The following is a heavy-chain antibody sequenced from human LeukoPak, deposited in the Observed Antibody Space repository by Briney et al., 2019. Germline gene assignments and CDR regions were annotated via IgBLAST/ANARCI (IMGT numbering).Heavy chain of an antibody. Sequence: GGSLRLSCAASGFTFDDYAMHWVRQAPGKGLEWVSGISWNSGSIGYADSVKGRFTISRDNAKNSLYLQMNSLRAEDTALYYCAKRPSDYGDYVSYFDYWGQGTLVTVSS. V-gene: IGHV3-9*01. CDR3: AKRPSDYGDYVSYFDY. D-gene: IGHD4-17*01. CDR1: GFTFDDYA. CDR2: ISWNSGSI. J-gene: IGHJ4*02.